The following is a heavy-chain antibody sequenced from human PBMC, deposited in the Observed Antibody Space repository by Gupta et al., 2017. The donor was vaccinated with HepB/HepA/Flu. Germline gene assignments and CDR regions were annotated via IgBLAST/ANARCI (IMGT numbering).Heavy chain of an antibody. CDR3: AREGWNDAFDI. CDR1: GFNFSSYS. V-gene: IGHV3-21*06. D-gene: IGHD1-1*01. CDR2: ITNSNSYK. Sequence: EVQLVESGGGLVKPGGSLRLSCAAFGFNFSSYSMNWVRQAPGKGLEWVSSITNSNSYKYYADSVKGRFTISRDNAKNSLYLQMNSLRAEDTALYYCAREGWNDAFDIWGQGTMVTVSS. J-gene: IGHJ3*02.